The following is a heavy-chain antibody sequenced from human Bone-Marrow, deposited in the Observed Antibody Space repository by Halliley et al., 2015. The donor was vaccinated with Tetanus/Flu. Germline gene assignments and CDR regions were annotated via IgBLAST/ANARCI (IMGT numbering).Heavy chain of an antibody. CDR3: ASDPPRLGGRAFDI. J-gene: IGHJ3*02. CDR2: VYYSGSV. Sequence: TLSLTCAVSGGSIISSTWWSWVRQPPGKGLEWIGDVYYSGSVDYNPSLQSRVTISVDKSENQFSLRLSSVTAADTAMYYCASDPPRLGGRAFDIWGQGTMVIVSS. D-gene: IGHD3-16*01. CDR1: GGSIISSTW. V-gene: IGHV4-4*02.